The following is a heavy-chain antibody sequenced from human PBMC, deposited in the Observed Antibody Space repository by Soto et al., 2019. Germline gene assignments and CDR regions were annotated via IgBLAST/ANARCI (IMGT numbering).Heavy chain of an antibody. D-gene: IGHD3-22*01. CDR3: ARVRGCYDTSGYSGYSLDY. Sequence: EVQLVESGGGLIQPGGSLRLSCAASGLTVSSNYMNWVRQAPGKGLEWVSVIYRDGTTFYADSVKGRFTISRDNSKNTLDLQMNSLRDDDTAVYYCARVRGCYDTSGYSGYSLDYWGQGTLVTVSS. J-gene: IGHJ4*02. CDR2: IYRDGTT. CDR1: GLTVSSNY. V-gene: IGHV3-53*01.